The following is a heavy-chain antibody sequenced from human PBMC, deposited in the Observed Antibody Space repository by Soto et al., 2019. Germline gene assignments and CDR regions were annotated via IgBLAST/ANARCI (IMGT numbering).Heavy chain of an antibody. D-gene: IGHD1-26*01. CDR2: IYYTGST. Sequence: QMQLQESGPGLVKPSQTLSLTCTVSGGSLSSGNFYWSWIRQPPGKGPELMGYIYYTGSTYYNPSLKSRVSISLDTSKNQLALKLTSVTAADTAVYVCARGSGHYYSGRYFDSWGQGTLVTVSS. J-gene: IGHJ4*02. CDR3: ARGSGHYYSGRYFDS. CDR1: GGSLSSGNFY. V-gene: IGHV4-30-4*01.